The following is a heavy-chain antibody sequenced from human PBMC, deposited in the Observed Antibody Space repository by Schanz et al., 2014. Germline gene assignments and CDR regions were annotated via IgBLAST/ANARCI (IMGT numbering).Heavy chain of an antibody. D-gene: IGHD2-15*01. CDR3: ARVLRGVLPATLGDAFDI. V-gene: IGHV3-21*01. CDR2: ISSSSTYI. J-gene: IGHJ3*02. CDR1: GFTFTTYT. Sequence: EVQLVESGGGLVQPGGSLRLSCAASGFTFTTYTMNWVRQAPGKGLEWVSSISSSSTYIYYTDSLKGRFTISRDNAKNSLYLQMNSLRAEDTAMYYCARVLRGVLPATLGDAFDIWGQGTMVTISS.